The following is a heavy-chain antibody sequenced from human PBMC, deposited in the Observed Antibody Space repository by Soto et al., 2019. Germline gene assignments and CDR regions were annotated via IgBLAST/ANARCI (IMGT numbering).Heavy chain of an antibody. CDR1: GYTFTSYC. CDR3: ARVGGYDFWSGYYTYYYYYGMDV. V-gene: IGHV1-18*04. D-gene: IGHD3-3*01. CDR2: ISAYNGNT. Sequence: GPSVKVSCKASGYTFTSYCISWVRQAPGQGLECMGWISAYNGNTNYAQKLQGRVTMTTDTSTSTAYMELRSLRSDDTAVYYCARVGGYDFWSGYYTYYYYYGMDVWGQGTTVTVS. J-gene: IGHJ6*02.